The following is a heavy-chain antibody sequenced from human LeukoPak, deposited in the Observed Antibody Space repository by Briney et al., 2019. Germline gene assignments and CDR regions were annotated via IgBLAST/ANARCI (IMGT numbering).Heavy chain of an antibody. D-gene: IGHD2-2*02. J-gene: IGHJ5*02. Sequence: ASVKVSCKASGYTFTSYGISWVRQAPGQGLEWMGWISAYNGNTNYAQKLQGRVTMTRNTSISTAYMELSSLRSEDTAVYYCARGEGYCSSTSCYMSGDWFDPWGQGTLVTVSS. CDR2: ISAYNGNT. CDR3: ARGEGYCSSTSCYMSGDWFDP. CDR1: GYTFTSYG. V-gene: IGHV1-18*01.